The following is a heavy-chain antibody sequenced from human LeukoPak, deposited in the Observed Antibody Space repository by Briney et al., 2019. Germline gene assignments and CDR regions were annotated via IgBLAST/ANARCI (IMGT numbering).Heavy chain of an antibody. D-gene: IGHD6-6*01. V-gene: IGHV4-4*07. J-gene: IGHJ4*02. CDR3: AIEGWGSSSVLDY. Sequence: SETLSHTCTVSGGIISRYYCSWIRQPAGKGLDWIGRIYTSGSTNYNPSLKSRVTISVDTSKNQFSLKLSSVTAADTAVDYCAIEGWGSSSVLDYWVQGTLVSVCS. CDR2: IYTSGST. CDR1: GGIISRYY.